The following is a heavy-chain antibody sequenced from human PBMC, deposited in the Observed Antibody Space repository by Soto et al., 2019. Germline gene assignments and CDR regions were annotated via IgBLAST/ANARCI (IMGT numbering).Heavy chain of an antibody. Sequence: VSVKVFCKASGYTFTSSYMHWARQDPGPGLEWMGWINPNSGGTNYAQKFQGRVTMTRDTSISTAYMELSRPRSDDTAAYYCARDGGTYYYYCRDVWGQGTTVTAAS. D-gene: IGHD1-1*01. CDR3: ARDGGTYYYYCRDV. V-gene: IGHV1-2*02. CDR2: INPNSGGT. J-gene: IGHJ6*02. CDR1: GYTFTSSY.